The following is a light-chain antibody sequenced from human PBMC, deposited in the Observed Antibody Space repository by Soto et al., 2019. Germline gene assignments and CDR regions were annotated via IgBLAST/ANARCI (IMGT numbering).Light chain of an antibody. CDR2: DAS. CDR3: QLYNSYST. J-gene: IGKJ1*01. V-gene: IGKV1-5*01. Sequence: DIQMTQSPSTLSASVGDRVTITCRASQSISSWLAWYQQKPGKAPKLLIYDASSVESGVPSRFSGSGSGTECTITISSLQSDDFATYYCQLYNSYSTFGQGTKVEIK. CDR1: QSISSW.